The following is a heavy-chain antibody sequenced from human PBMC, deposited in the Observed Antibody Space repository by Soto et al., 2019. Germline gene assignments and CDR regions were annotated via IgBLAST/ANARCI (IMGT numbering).Heavy chain of an antibody. Sequence: PGGSLRLSCAASGFTFSSYAMSWVRQAPGKGLEWVSAISGSGGSTYYADSVKGRFTISRDNSKNTMYLQMNSLRAEDTAVYYYAKDGEYYYDSSGAFDYWGQGTLVTVSS. CDR2: ISGSGGST. V-gene: IGHV3-23*01. J-gene: IGHJ4*02. CDR1: GFTFSSYA. D-gene: IGHD3-22*01. CDR3: AKDGEYYYDSSGAFDY.